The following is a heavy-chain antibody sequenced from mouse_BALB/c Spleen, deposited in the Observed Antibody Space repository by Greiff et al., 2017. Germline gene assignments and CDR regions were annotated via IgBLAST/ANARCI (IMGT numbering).Heavy chain of an antibody. CDR1: GFNIKDYY. D-gene: IGHD1-1*01. Sequence: VQLQQSGAELVRSGASVKLSCTASGFNIKDYYMHWVKQRPEQGLEWIGWIDPENGDTEYAPKFQGKATMTADTSSNTAYLQLSSLTSEDTAVYYCNAIYYGSSYGDYWGQGTTLTVSS. CDR3: NAIYYGSSYGDY. V-gene: IGHV14-4*02. J-gene: IGHJ2*01. CDR2: IDPENGDT.